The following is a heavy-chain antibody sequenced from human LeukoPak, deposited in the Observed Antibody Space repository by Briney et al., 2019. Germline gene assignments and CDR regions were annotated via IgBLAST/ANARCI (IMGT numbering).Heavy chain of an antibody. CDR3: ARGRWELTLYYFDY. CDR1: GFTFSNYW. V-gene: IGHV3-7*01. D-gene: IGHD1-26*01. Sequence: GGSLRLSCAASGFTFSNYWMNWVRQAPGKGLEWVANIKQDGSAKYYVDSVRGRFTISRDNAKNSLYLQMNSLRAEDTAVYHCARGRWELTLYYFDYWGQGTLVTVSS. J-gene: IGHJ4*02. CDR2: IKQDGSAK.